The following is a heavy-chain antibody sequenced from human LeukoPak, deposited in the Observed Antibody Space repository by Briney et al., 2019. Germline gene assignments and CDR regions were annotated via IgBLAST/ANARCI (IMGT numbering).Heavy chain of an antibody. CDR2: IHYSGST. Sequence: SETLSLTCTVSGGSISSYYWSWIRQPPGKGLEWIGYIHYSGSTNYNPSLKSRVTISVDTSKNQFSLKLSSVTAADTAVYYCARGAATYYDFWSGYYRDYYYYYMDVWGKGTTVTVSS. CDR3: ARGAATYYDFWSGYYRDYYYYYMDV. V-gene: IGHV4-59*01. J-gene: IGHJ6*03. CDR1: GGSISSYY. D-gene: IGHD3-3*01.